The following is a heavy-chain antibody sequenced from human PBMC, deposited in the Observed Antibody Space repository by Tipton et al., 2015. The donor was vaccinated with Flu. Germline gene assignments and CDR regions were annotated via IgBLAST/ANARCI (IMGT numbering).Heavy chain of an antibody. V-gene: IGHV3-7*01. J-gene: IGHJ5*02. CDR2: INQDGSEE. CDR3: ARFAGGP. Sequence: GSLRLSCAASGFAFSTYWMHWVRQAPGKGLEWVAHINQDGSEESYVESVKGRFTISRDNARNSLYLQMNSLRAEDTAVYHCARFAGGPCGQGTLVTVSS. CDR1: GFAFSTYW. D-gene: IGHD3-16*01.